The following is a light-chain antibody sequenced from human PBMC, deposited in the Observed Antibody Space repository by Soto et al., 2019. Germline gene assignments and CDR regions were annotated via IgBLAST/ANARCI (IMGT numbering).Light chain of an antibody. CDR1: QSVPKDY. CDR2: GAS. J-gene: IGKJ4*01. Sequence: EIVLTQSPGTLSLSPGERATLSCRASQSVPKDYLVWYQHKPGQAPRLLIHGASSRATGIPDRFSGSGSGTDFTLTISRLEPEDFAVYYCQQSSISPPTFGGGTKVDIK. CDR3: QQSSISPPT. V-gene: IGKV3-20*01.